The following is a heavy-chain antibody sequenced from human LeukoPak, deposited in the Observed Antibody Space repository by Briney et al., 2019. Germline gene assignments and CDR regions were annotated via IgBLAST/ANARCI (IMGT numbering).Heavy chain of an antibody. V-gene: IGHV4-59*01. D-gene: IGHD6-19*01. CDR3: ARETKLMGYSSGLGFNY. CDR1: GSSISSWY. Sequence: SETLSLTCTVSGSSISSWYWSWIRQPPRKGLEWIGYIYDSGNTNYNPSLKTRVTISADTSKNQLSLNLTSVTAADTAVYYCARETKLMGYSSGLGFNYWGQGTLVTVSS. CDR2: IYDSGNT. J-gene: IGHJ4*02.